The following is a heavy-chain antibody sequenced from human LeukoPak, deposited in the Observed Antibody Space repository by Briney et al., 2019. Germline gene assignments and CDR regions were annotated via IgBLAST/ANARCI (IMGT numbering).Heavy chain of an antibody. Sequence: GASVKVSCKASGYTFTGYYMHWVRQAPGQGLEWMGWINPNSGGTNYAQKFQGRVTMTGDTSISTAYMELSRLRSDDTAVYYCARDIRISNWNYGHYGMDVWGQGTTVTVSS. D-gene: IGHD1-7*01. CDR2: INPNSGGT. J-gene: IGHJ6*02. V-gene: IGHV1-2*02. CDR1: GYTFTGYY. CDR3: ARDIRISNWNYGHYGMDV.